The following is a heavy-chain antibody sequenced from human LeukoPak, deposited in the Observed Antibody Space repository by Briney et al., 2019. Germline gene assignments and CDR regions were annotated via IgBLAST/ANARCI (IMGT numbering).Heavy chain of an antibody. CDR1: GFTFSTYW. D-gene: IGHD3-10*01. Sequence: GGSLRLSCAASGFTFSTYWMHWVRQAPGKGLVWVSRINSDGTSTSYADSVKGRFTISRDNAKSTVYLRMNSLRVEDTAVYYCASGSVSDYWGQGTLVTVSS. V-gene: IGHV3-74*01. CDR2: INSDGTST. J-gene: IGHJ4*02. CDR3: ASGSVSDY.